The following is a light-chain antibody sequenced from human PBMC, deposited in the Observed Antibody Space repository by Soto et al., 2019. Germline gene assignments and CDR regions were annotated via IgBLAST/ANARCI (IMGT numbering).Light chain of an antibody. CDR1: HSVSSR. CDR3: QHYTNWPLH. V-gene: IGKV3-15*01. CDR2: GAS. J-gene: IGKJ4*01. Sequence: EIVMTQSPATLSVSPGERATLSCRASHSVSSRLAWYQQKPGQAPRLLIYGASTRATGLPARFSGSGSGTEVTLTISSLQSEDFAVYYCQHYTNWPLHFGRGTKVEIK.